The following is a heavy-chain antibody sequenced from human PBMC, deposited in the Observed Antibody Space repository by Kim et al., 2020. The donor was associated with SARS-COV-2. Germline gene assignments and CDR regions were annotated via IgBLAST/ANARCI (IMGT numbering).Heavy chain of an antibody. D-gene: IGHD2-21*02. CDR3: ADDTAVVTARS. CDR1: GFTFSSYA. CDR2: ISGSGGST. J-gene: IGHJ4*02. V-gene: IGHV3-23*01. Sequence: GGSLRLSCAASGFTFSSYAMSWVRQAPGKGLEWVSAISGSGGSTYYADSVKGRFTISRDNSKNTLYLQMNSLRAEDTAVYYCADDTAVVTARSWGQGTLVTVSS.